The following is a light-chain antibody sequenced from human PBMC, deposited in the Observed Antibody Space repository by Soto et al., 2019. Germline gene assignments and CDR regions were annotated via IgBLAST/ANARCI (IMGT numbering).Light chain of an antibody. V-gene: IGKV3-20*01. CDR3: QQYGTSPPIT. CDR2: AAS. CDR1: ERVSSSY. Sequence: PGERATLSCRASERVSSSYIAWYQQKAGQAPRLLIYAASSRAAGIPDRFSGGGSETDFTLTISRLEPEDFAVYYCQQYGTSPPITFGQGTKVEIK. J-gene: IGKJ2*01.